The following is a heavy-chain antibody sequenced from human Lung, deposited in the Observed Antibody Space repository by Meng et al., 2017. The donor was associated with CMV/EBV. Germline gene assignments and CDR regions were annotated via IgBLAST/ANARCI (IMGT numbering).Heavy chain of an antibody. CDR1: GGSISSGTYF. J-gene: IGHJ4*02. D-gene: IGHD6-13*01. Sequence: LXCTVSGGSISSGTYFWGWIRQTPGKGLEWIGSIYYSGTTYHNPSLKSRVSMSVDTSKNQFSLVLRSVTAADSAVYYCARDAEGGSSWTKIDYWGRGTXVTVSS. V-gene: IGHV4-39*07. CDR3: ARDAEGGSSWTKIDY. CDR2: IYYSGTT.